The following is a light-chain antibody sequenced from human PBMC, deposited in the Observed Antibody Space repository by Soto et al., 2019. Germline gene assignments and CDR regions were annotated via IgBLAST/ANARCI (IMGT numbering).Light chain of an antibody. J-gene: IGLJ2*01. V-gene: IGLV2-8*01. CDR1: SSDVGGYNY. CDR2: EVI. CDR3: SSYAGSSNLV. Sequence: QSALTQPPSASGSPGQSVTISCTGTSSDVGGYNYVSWYQQHPGKAPKLMIYEVIKRPSGVPDRFSGSRSGNPASLTVSGLQAEDESEYYCSSYAGSSNLVFGGGTKLTVL.